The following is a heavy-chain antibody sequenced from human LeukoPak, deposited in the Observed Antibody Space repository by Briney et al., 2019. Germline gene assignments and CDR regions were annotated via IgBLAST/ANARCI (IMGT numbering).Heavy chain of an antibody. CDR3: ARRYYYDSSGYDY. CDR2: IKQDGSEK. Sequence: GGSLRLSCAASGLTFSSYGMHWVRQAPGKGLEWVANIKQDGSEKYYVDSVKGRFTISRDNAKNSLYLQMNSLRAEDTAVCYCARRYYYDSSGYDYWGQGTLVTVSS. J-gene: IGHJ4*02. D-gene: IGHD3-22*01. CDR1: GLTFSSYG. V-gene: IGHV3-7*03.